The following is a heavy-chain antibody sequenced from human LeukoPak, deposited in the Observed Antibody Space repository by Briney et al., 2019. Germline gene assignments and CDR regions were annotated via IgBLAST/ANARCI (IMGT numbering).Heavy chain of an antibody. CDR3: ARDPGIEMALDY. J-gene: IGHJ4*02. D-gene: IGHD5-24*01. Sequence: GGSLRLSCAASGFTFSSYSMNWVRQAPGKGPEWVSSISSSSSYIYYADSVKGRFTISRDNAKNSLYLQMNSLRAEDTAVYYCARDPGIEMALDYWGQGTLVTVSS. CDR1: GFTFSSYS. V-gene: IGHV3-21*01. CDR2: ISSSSSYI.